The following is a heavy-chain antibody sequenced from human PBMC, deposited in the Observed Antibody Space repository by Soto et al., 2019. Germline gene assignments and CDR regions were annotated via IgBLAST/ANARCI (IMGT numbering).Heavy chain of an antibody. J-gene: IGHJ4*02. CDR2: ISGSGGST. Sequence: GGSLRLSCAASGFTFSSYAMSWVRQAPGKGLEWVSAISGSGGSTYYADSVKGRFTISRDNSKNTLYLQMNSLRAEDTAVYYCAKPWGDHYDFWSGYYTGAGYWGQGTLVTVSS. D-gene: IGHD3-3*01. CDR1: GFTFSSYA. CDR3: AKPWGDHYDFWSGYYTGAGY. V-gene: IGHV3-23*01.